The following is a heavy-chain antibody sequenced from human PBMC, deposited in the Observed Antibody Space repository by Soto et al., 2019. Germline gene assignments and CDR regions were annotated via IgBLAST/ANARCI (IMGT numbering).Heavy chain of an antibody. D-gene: IGHD3-16*01. CDR1: GYTLTELS. J-gene: IGHJ3*02. CDR2: FDPEDGET. CDR3: ATHGLGGRWLQYGAFDI. V-gene: IGHV1-24*01. Sequence: ASVKVSCKVSGYTLTELSMHWVRQAPGKGLEWMGGFDPEDGETIYAQKFQGRVTMTEDTSTDTAYMELSSLRSEDTAVYYCATHGLGGRWLQYGAFDIWGKGTMVTVSS.